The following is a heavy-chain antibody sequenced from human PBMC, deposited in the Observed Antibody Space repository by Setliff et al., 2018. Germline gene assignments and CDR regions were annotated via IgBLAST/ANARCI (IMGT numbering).Heavy chain of an antibody. CDR3: ARVQQLGTFDY. J-gene: IGHJ4*02. CDR2: IIPIYGTA. CDR1: GGTFSTYP. V-gene: IGHV1-69*13. Sequence: GASVKVSCKSSGGTFSTYPINWVRQAPGQGLEWMGGIIPIYGTANYAQKFQGRVTITADESTSTAYMELSSLRSEDTAVYYCARVQQLGTFDYWGQGTLVTVSS. D-gene: IGHD6-13*01.